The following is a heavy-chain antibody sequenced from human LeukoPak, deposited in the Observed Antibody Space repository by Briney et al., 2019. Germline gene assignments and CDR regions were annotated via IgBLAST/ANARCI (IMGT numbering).Heavy chain of an antibody. CDR1: GFTFSSYW. CDR3: AKDYYGSGRYGYFDY. V-gene: IGHV3-74*01. J-gene: IGHJ4*02. CDR2: INSDGSST. Sequence: PGGSLRLSCAASGFTFSSYWMHWVRQAPGKGLVWVSRINSDGSSTSYADSVKGRFTISRDNAKNTLYLQMNSLRAEDTAVYYCAKDYYGSGRYGYFDYWGQGTLVTVS. D-gene: IGHD3-10*01.